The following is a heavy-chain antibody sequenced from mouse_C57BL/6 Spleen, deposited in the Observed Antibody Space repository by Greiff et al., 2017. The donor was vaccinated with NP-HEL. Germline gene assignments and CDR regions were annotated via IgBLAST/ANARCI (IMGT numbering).Heavy chain of an antibody. CDR2: IDPETGGT. CDR3: TRSRVLRFAY. CDR1: GYTFTDYE. Sequence: QVQLQQSGAELVRPGASVTLSCKASGYTFTDYEMHWVKQTPVHGLEWIGAIDPETGGTAYNQKFKGKAILTADKSSSTAYMELRSLTSEDSAVYYCTRSRVLRFAYWGQGTLVTVSA. J-gene: IGHJ3*01. V-gene: IGHV1-15*01.